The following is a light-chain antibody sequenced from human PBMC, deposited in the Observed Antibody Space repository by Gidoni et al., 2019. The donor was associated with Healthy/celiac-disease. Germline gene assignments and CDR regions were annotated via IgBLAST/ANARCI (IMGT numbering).Light chain of an antibody. CDR2: VAS. CDR1: QSVSSY. Sequence: PGERATLSCRASQSVSSYLAWYQRQPGQAPRLLIYVASNRASGIPARFSGSGSGTDFTLTLRSLEPDDFSVYYCQQRRNWPLTFGGGTKVEIK. V-gene: IGKV3-11*01. J-gene: IGKJ4*01. CDR3: QQRRNWPLT.